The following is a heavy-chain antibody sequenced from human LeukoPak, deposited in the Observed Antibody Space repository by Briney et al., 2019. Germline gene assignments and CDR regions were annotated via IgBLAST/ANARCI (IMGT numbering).Heavy chain of an antibody. CDR2: INCSGGST. Sequence: GGSLRLSCAASGFTFSSYAMSWVRQAPGKGLEGVSAINCSGGSTYYADSVKGEFSISRDNCKNTLYLQMNSLRAEDTAVYYCAKRDVSSSDYSPLFQHWGQGTLVTVSS. CDR3: AKRDVSSSDYSPLFQH. CDR1: GFTFSSYA. D-gene: IGHD3-22*01. V-gene: IGHV3-23*01. J-gene: IGHJ1*01.